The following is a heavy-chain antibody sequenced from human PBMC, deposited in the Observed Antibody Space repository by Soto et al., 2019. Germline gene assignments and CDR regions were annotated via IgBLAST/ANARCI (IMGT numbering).Heavy chain of an antibody. D-gene: IGHD3-10*01. CDR1: GFPFTTYG. V-gene: IGHV3-30*03. J-gene: IGHJ4*02. Sequence: QVQLVESGGGVVQPGRSLRLSCAASGFPFTTYGMHWVREGPGKGLEWVAVISYDGSNKYYADSVKGRFTISRDNSKNTRYLQMNSLRPEDTAVYYCVGGQYYFDYRGQGTLVTVSS. CDR3: VGGQYYFDY. CDR2: ISYDGSNK.